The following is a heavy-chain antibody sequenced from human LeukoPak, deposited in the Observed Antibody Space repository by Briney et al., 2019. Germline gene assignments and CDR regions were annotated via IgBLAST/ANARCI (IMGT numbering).Heavy chain of an antibody. V-gene: IGHV3-30*04. CDR3: ARVKDCSSTSCYNFDY. Sequence: PGGSLRLSCAASGFTFSSYAMHWVRQAPGKGLEWVAVISYDGSNKYYADSVKGRFTISRDNSKNTLCLQMNSLRAEDTAVYYCARVKDCSSTSCYNFDYWGQGTLVTVSS. CDR2: ISYDGSNK. CDR1: GFTFSSYA. D-gene: IGHD2-2*01. J-gene: IGHJ4*02.